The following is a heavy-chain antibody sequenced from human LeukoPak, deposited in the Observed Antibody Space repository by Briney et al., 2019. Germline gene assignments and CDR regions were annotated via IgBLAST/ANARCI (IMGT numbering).Heavy chain of an antibody. J-gene: IGHJ4*02. D-gene: IGHD3-10*01. CDR2: ISYDGSNK. V-gene: IGHV3-30*07. CDR3: AKDGTQWFGELPYYFDY. Sequence: GGSLRLSCAASGFTLSSYAMHWVRQAPGKGQERVAVISYDGSNKYYADSGKGRFTISRDNSKNTLYLQMNSLRAEDTAVYYCAKDGTQWFGELPYYFDYWGQGTLVTVSS. CDR1: GFTLSSYA.